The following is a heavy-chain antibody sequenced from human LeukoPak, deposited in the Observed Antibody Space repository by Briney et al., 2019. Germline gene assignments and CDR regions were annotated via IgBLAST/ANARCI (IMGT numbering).Heavy chain of an antibody. CDR3: ARDDPIGGKGVDY. V-gene: IGHV3-21*01. D-gene: IGHD3-10*01. CDR2: ISSSSSYI. CDR1: GFTFSSYS. Sequence: GGSLRLSCAASGFTFSSYSMNWVRQAPGKGLEWVSSISSSSSYIYYADSVKGRFTISRDNAKNSLYLQMNSLRAEDTAVYYCARDDPIGGKGVDYWGQGTLVTVSS. J-gene: IGHJ4*02.